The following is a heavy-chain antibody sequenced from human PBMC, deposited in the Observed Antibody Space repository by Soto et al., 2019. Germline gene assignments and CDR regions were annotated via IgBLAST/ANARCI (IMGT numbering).Heavy chain of an antibody. J-gene: IGHJ4*02. CDR3: ARARDGYNFLYEPT. D-gene: IGHD5-12*01. Sequence: GGSLRLSCAASGFTVSNNYMSWVRQAPGKGLEWVSVIYSGGTTYYADSVKGRFTISRDNSKNTVYLQMNRLRAEDTAVYYCARARDGYNFLYEPTWGQGTPVTVSS. CDR2: IYSGGTT. CDR1: GFTVSNNY. V-gene: IGHV3-53*01.